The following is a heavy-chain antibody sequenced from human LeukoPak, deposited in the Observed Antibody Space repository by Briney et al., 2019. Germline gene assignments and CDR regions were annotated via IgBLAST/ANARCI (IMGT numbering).Heavy chain of an antibody. CDR1: GGSISSGSYY. CDR2: IYTSGST. V-gene: IGHV4-61*02. J-gene: IGHJ4*02. D-gene: IGHD3-22*01. Sequence: SQTLSLTCTVSGGSISSGSYYWSWIRQPAGKGLEWIGRIYTSGSTNYNPSLKSRVTISVDTSKNQFSLKLSSVTAADTAVYYCARQANYDSSGYPFDYWGQGTLVTVSS. CDR3: ARQANYDSSGYPFDY.